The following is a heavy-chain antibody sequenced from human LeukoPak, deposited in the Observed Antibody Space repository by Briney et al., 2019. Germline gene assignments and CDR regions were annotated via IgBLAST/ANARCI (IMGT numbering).Heavy chain of an antibody. CDR2: IYYSGST. Sequence: SETLSLTCTVSGGSISSYYWSWIRQPPGKGLEWIGYIYYSGSTNYNPSLKSRVTISVDTSKNQFSLKLSSVTAADTAVYYCARFRGYSYGYIDYWGQGTLVTVSS. CDR1: GGSISSYY. V-gene: IGHV4-59*01. J-gene: IGHJ4*02. CDR3: ARFRGYSYGYIDY. D-gene: IGHD5-18*01.